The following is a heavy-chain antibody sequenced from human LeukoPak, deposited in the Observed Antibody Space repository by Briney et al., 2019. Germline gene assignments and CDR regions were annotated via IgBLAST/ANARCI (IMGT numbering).Heavy chain of an antibody. CDR3: ASGPAAFDAFDI. CDR2: IYYSEST. D-gene: IGHD2-2*01. J-gene: IGHJ3*02. CDR1: GYSISSGYY. V-gene: IGHV4-61*01. Sequence: SETLSLTCTVSGYSISSGYYWGWIRQPPGKGLEWIGYIYYSESTNYNPSLKSRVTISVDTSKNQFSLKLSSVTAADTAVYYCASGPAAFDAFDIWGQGTMVTVSS.